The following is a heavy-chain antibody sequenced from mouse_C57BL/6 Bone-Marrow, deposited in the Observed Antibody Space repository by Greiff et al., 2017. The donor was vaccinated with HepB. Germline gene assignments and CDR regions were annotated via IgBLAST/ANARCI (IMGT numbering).Heavy chain of an antibody. J-gene: IGHJ4*01. CDR1: GYTFTSYW. Sequence: VQLQQPGAELVIPGASVKLSCKASGYTFTSYWMHWVKQRPGQGLEWIGEIDPSDSYTNYNQKFKGKSTLTVDKSSSTAYMQLSSLTSEDSAVYYCARLATVVATDYAMDYWGQGTSVTVSS. V-gene: IGHV1-69*01. D-gene: IGHD1-1*01. CDR3: ARLATVVATDYAMDY. CDR2: IDPSDSYT.